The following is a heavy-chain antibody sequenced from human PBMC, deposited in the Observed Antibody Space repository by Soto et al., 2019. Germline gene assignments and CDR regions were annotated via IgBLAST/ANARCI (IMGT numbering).Heavy chain of an antibody. CDR1: GYTFTSYD. CDR3: ATVVVIKSLPFDY. V-gene: IGHV1-69*04. CDR2: IIPILGIA. D-gene: IGHD3-22*01. Sequence: SVKVSCKASGYTFTSYDINWVRQAPGQGLEWMGRIIPILGIANYAQKFQGRVTITADKSTSTAYMELSSLRSEDTAVYYCATVVVIKSLPFDYWGQGTLVTVSS. J-gene: IGHJ4*02.